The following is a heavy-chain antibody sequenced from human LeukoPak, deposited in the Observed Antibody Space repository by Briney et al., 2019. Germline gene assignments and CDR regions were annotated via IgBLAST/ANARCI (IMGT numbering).Heavy chain of an antibody. CDR1: GYTFTSYG. J-gene: IGHJ5*02. CDR2: ISAYNGNT. CDR3: AREGIGYNGDYDGGWFDP. D-gene: IGHD4-17*01. V-gene: IGHV1-18*01. Sequence: VASVKVSCKASGYTFTSYGISWVRQAPGQGLEWMGWISAYNGNTNYAQKLQGRVTMTTDTSTSTAYMELRSLRSDDTAVYYCAREGIGYNGDYDGGWFDPWGQGTLVTVSS.